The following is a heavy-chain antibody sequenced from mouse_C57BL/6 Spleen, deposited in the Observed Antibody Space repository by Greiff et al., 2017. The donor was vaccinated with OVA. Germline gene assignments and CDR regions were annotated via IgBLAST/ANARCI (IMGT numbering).Heavy chain of an antibody. CDR1: GFSLTSYA. V-gene: IGHV2-9-1*01. CDR3: AREEEMGNSAWFAY. Sequence: QVQLQQSGPGLVAPSQSLSITCTVSGFSLTSYAISWVRQPPGKGLEWLGVIWTGGGTNYNSALKSRMSISKDNSKSQVFLKMNSLQTDDTARYYCAREEEMGNSAWFAYWGQGTLVTVSA. CDR2: IWTGGGT. D-gene: IGHD2-1*01. J-gene: IGHJ3*01.